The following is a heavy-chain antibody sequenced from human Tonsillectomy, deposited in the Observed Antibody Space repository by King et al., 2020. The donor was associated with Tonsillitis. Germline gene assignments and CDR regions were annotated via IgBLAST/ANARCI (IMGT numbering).Heavy chain of an antibody. Sequence: VQLQESGPGLVKPSQTLSLTCTVSGGSISSDGYYWSWIRQRPGKALEWIGYIYYTGSTYYNPSLKSRVTLSIDTSNNLFSLRLSSVTAADTAVYSCARGRDYDILTGRRHYCYAMDVWGQGTTVTVSS. CDR1: GGSISSDGYY. CDR2: IYYTGST. CDR3: ARGRDYDILTGRRHYCYAMDV. D-gene: IGHD3-9*01. J-gene: IGHJ6*02. V-gene: IGHV4-31*03.